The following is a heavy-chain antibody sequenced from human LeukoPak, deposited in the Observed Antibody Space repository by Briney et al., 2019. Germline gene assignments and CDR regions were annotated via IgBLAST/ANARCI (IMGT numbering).Heavy chain of an antibody. Sequence: ASVKVSCKASGYTFTGYYMHWVRQAPGQGLEWMGWINPNSGGTNYAQKFQGRVTMTRDTSISTAYMELRSLRSDDTAVYYCARWYYYDSSGYYDPLDYWGQGTLVTVSS. V-gene: IGHV1-2*02. CDR1: GYTFTGYY. D-gene: IGHD3-22*01. J-gene: IGHJ4*02. CDR3: ARWYYYDSSGYYDPLDY. CDR2: INPNSGGT.